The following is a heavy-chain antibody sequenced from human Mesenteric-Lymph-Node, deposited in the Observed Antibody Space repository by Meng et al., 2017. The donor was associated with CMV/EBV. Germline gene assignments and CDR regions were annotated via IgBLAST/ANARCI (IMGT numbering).Heavy chain of an antibody. J-gene: IGHJ4*02. CDR2: IYYSGST. CDR1: GGSISSSSYY. V-gene: IGHV4-39*07. Sequence: SETLSLTCTVSGGSISSSSYYWGWIRQPPGKGLEWIGSIYYSGSTYYNPSLKSRVTISVDTSKNQFSLKLSSVTAADTAVYYCASGSNWNDRNFDYWGQGTLVTVSS. CDR3: ASGSNWNDRNFDY. D-gene: IGHD1-20*01.